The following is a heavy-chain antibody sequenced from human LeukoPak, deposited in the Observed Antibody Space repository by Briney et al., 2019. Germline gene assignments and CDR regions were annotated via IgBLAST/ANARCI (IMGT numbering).Heavy chain of an antibody. CDR3: ARVLSIAGDY. CDR2: INPNSGGT. V-gene: IGHV1-2*02. J-gene: IGHJ4*02. CDR1: GYTFTGYY. D-gene: IGHD6-6*01. Sequence: ASVKVSCKASGYTFTGYYMHWVRQAPGQGLEWMGWINPNSGGTNYAQKVQGRVTMTGETYISTAYMELSRLRSDDTAVYYCARVLSIAGDYWGQGTLVTVSS.